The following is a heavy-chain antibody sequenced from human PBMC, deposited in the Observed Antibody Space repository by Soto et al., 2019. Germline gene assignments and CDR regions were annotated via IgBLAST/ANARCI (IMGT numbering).Heavy chain of an antibody. Sequence: EVQLVETGGGLIQPGGSLRLSCAASGFTVSSNYMSWVRQAPGKGLEWVSVIYSGGSTYYADSVKGRFTISRDNSKNTLYLQMNSLRAEDTAVYYCARSGITGTTPPYYYYGMDVWGQGTTVTVSS. J-gene: IGHJ6*02. CDR2: IYSGGST. CDR3: ARSGITGTTPPYYYYGMDV. D-gene: IGHD1-7*01. CDR1: GFTVSSNY. V-gene: IGHV3-53*02.